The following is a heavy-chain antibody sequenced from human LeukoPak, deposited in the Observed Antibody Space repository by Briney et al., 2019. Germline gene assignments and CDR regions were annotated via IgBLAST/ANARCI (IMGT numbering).Heavy chain of an antibody. CDR3: ARQDRYYGSGSYPNWFDP. CDR1: GGSISSSSYY. V-gene: IGHV4-39*01. D-gene: IGHD3-10*01. CDR2: IYYSGSA. J-gene: IGHJ5*02. Sequence: SETLSLTCTVSGGSISSSSYYWGWIRQPPGKGLEWIGSIYYSGSAYYNPSLKSRVTISVDTSKNQFSLKLSSVTAADTAVYYCARQDRYYGSGSYPNWFDPWGQGTLVTVSS.